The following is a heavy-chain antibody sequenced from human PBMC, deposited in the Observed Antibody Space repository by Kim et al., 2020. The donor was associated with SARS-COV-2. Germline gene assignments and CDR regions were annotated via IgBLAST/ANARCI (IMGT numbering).Heavy chain of an antibody. CDR1: GGTFSSYA. CDR3: ARERELVVRGVLGYYYGMDV. J-gene: IGHJ6*02. Sequence: SVKVSCKASGGTFSSYAISWVRQAPGQGLEWMGGIIPIFGTANYAQKFQGRVTITADESTSTAYMELSSLRSEDTAVYYCARERELVVRGVLGYYYGMDVWGQGTTVTVSS. V-gene: IGHV1-69*13. D-gene: IGHD3-10*01. CDR2: IIPIFGTA.